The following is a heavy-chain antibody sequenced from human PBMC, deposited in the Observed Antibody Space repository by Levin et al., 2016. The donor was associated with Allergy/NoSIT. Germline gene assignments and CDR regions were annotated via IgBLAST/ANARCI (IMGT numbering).Heavy chain of an antibody. CDR3: AKNLRPIAEPPYFDY. CDR2: ITWNSGAL. V-gene: IGHV3-9*01. Sequence: SLKISCAASGFTFAAHAMHWVRQVPGKGLEWVSSITWNSGALDYADSVKGRFTISRDNARNSLFLQMNNLHTDDTALYFCAKNLRPIAEPPYFDYWGRGTLVTVSS. J-gene: IGHJ4*02. CDR1: GFTFAAHA. D-gene: IGHD2-21*01.